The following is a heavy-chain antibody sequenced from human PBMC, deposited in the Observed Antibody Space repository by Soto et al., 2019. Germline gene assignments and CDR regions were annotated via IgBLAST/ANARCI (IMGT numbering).Heavy chain of an antibody. CDR3: ARDVYCSGGSCYFGYYYYMDV. J-gene: IGHJ6*03. CDR1: GFTFSTRW. D-gene: IGHD2-15*01. CDR2: INLDGSER. V-gene: IGHV3-7*01. Sequence: PEGSLILSCAASGFTFSTRWMSWVRQAPGKGLQWVANINLDGSERYYLDSVKGRFTIARDNAKNSLYLQMNSLRAEDTAVYYCARDVYCSGGSCYFGYYYYMDVWGKGTAVTVSS.